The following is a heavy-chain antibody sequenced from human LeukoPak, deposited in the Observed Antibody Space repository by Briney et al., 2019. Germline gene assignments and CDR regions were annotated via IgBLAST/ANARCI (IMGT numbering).Heavy chain of an antibody. CDR1: GYTFTGYY. D-gene: IGHD3-10*01. Sequence: ASVKVSCKASGYTFTGYYMHWVRQAPGQGLEWMGWINPNSGGTNYAQKFQGRVTMTRDTSISTAYMELSRLRSDDTAVYYCARERYGSGSYFGYWGQGTLVTVSS. CDR3: ARERYGSGSYFGY. J-gene: IGHJ4*02. CDR2: INPNSGGT. V-gene: IGHV1-2*02.